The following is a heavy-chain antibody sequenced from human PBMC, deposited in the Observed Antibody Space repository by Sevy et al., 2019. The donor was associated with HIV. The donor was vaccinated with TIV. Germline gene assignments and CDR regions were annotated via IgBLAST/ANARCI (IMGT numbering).Heavy chain of an antibody. CDR2: ISSSGHTI. V-gene: IGHV3-11*01. D-gene: IGHD6-6*01. Sequence: GGSLRLSCAASGFTFSDYSMSWIRQAPGKGLELVSYISSSGHTIYYADSVKGRFTISRDDAKNSVYLQMNRLRADDTAVYYCATEVDYSSSAFDYWGQGTLVTVSS. CDR1: GFTFSDYS. J-gene: IGHJ4*02. CDR3: ATEVDYSSSAFDY.